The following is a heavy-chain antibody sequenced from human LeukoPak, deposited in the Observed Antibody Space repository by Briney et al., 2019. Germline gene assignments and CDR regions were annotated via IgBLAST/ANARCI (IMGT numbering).Heavy chain of an antibody. CDR3: ARGPALYSNSN. V-gene: IGHV4-59*01. Sequence: SETLSLTCTVSGGSISSYYWSWIRQPPGKGLEWIGYIYYSGSTKYNPSLKSRVTVSVDTSKNQFSLKLSPVTAADTAVYYCARGPALYSNSNWGQGTLVTVSS. CDR2: IYYSGST. CDR1: GGSISSYY. J-gene: IGHJ4*02. D-gene: IGHD4-11*01.